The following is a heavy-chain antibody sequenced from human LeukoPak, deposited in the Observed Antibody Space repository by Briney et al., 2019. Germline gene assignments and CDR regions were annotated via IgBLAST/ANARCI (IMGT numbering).Heavy chain of an antibody. J-gene: IGHJ3*02. CDR3: AKHRAARTAPDAFDI. D-gene: IGHD6-25*01. CDR1: GFTFSTYD. Sequence: QTGGSLRLSCAASGFTFSTYDMSWVRQAPGKGLEWVLSISSTGGATHYADSVKGRFSISRDNSENTLYFQMNSLRAEDTAVYFCAKHRAARTAPDAFDIWGQGTTDTVS. CDR2: ISSTGGAT. V-gene: IGHV3-23*01.